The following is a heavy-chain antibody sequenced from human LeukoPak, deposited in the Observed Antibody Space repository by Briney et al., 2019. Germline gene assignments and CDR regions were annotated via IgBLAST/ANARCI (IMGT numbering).Heavy chain of an antibody. Sequence: PGGSLRLSCAASGFTFSSYAMSWVRQAPGKGLEWVSTISGSGSSTYYADSVKGRFTISRDNSKNTLYLQMNSLRAEDTAVYYCAKDTARVGGGHSSYGYWGQGTLVTVSS. CDR1: GFTFSSYA. CDR2: ISGSGSST. CDR3: AKDTARVGGGHSSYGY. V-gene: IGHV3-23*01. J-gene: IGHJ4*02. D-gene: IGHD6-19*01.